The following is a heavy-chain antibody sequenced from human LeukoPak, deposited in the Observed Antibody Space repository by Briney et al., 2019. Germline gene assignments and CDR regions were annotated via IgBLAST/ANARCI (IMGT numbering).Heavy chain of an antibody. V-gene: IGHV1-3*01. Sequence: GASVKVSCKASGYTFTNYAIHWVRQAPGQRLEWMGWINGGSGNTKYSQNFQGRVTITRDTSASTAYMELSSLRSDDTAVYYCARRGFDYWGQGTLVTVSS. D-gene: IGHD3-10*01. J-gene: IGHJ4*02. CDR2: INGGSGNT. CDR1: GYTFTNYA. CDR3: ARRGFDY.